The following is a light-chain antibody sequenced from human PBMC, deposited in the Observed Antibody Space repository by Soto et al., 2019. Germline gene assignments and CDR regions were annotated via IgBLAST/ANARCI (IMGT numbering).Light chain of an antibody. V-gene: IGKV3-15*01. CDR2: GAS. Sequence: EVVMTQSPATLSVSPGERATLSCRASHSVSNSLAWYQHKPGQAPRLLIYGASTRATGIPARFSGGGSGTEFPLTISSLQSEDFAIYYCQQYNEWLTWTFGEGPKVEIK. CDR1: HSVSNS. J-gene: IGKJ1*01. CDR3: QQYNEWLTWT.